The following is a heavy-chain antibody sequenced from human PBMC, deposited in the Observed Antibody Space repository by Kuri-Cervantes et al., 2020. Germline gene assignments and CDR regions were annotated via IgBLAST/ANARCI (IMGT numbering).Heavy chain of an antibody. J-gene: IGHJ6*02. Sequence: GESLKISCAASGFIFSSYWMSWVRQAPGKGLEWVANIKQDGSEKYYVDSVKGRFTISRDNAKNSLYLQMNSLRAEDTAVYYCAKDSDSGSGSYYYGMDVWGQGTTVTVSS. D-gene: IGHD3-10*01. CDR3: AKDSDSGSGSYYYGMDV. V-gene: IGHV3-7*01. CDR1: GFIFSSYW. CDR2: IKQDGSEK.